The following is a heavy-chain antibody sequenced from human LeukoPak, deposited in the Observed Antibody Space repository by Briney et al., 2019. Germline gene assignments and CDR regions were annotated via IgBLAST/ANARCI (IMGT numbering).Heavy chain of an antibody. CDR1: GGTFSSYA. V-gene: IGHV1-69*05. J-gene: IGHJ6*03. CDR3: ARGSVPAAMNYYYYYMDV. D-gene: IGHD2-2*01. CDR2: SIPIFGTA. Sequence: SVKVSCKASGGTFSSYAISWVRQAPGQGLEWMGGSIPIFGTANYAQKFQGRVTITTDESTSTAYMELSSLRSEDTAVYYCARGSVPAAMNYYYYYMDVWGKGTTVTVSS.